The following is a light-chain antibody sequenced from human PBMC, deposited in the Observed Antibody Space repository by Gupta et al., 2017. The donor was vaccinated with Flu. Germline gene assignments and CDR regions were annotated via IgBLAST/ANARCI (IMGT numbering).Light chain of an antibody. Sequence: QSVLTPPPAVSGAPGQRATIACTGSSSNIGGGYDVHWYQQSPGAVPNLLIFDSSSRPSGVPDRISGSKSGTSASLTITGLQADDEADYYCQTYDVTLRGPILGGGTKLTVL. CDR2: DSS. V-gene: IGLV1-40*01. J-gene: IGLJ2*01. CDR3: QTYDVTLRGPI. CDR1: SSNIGGGYD.